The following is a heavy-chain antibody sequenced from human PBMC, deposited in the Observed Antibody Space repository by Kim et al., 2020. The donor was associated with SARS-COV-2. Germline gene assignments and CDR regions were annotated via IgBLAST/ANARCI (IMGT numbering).Heavy chain of an antibody. D-gene: IGHD6-19*01. CDR2: IDPSDSYT. CDR3: ARHFGVAVAGTNRDY. J-gene: IGHJ4*02. Sequence: GESLKISCKGSGYSFTSYWISWVRQMPGKGLEWMGRIDPSDSYTNYSPSFQGHVTISADKSISTAYLQWSSLKASDTAMYYCARHFGVAVAGTNRDYWGQGTLVTVSS. CDR1: GYSFTSYW. V-gene: IGHV5-10-1*01.